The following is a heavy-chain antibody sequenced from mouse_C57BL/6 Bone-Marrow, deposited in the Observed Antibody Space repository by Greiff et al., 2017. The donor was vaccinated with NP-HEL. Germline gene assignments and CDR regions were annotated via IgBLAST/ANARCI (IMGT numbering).Heavy chain of an antibody. CDR1: GYTFTSYW. CDR3: APNYYGSSESY. D-gene: IGHD1-1*01. J-gene: IGHJ2*01. V-gene: IGHV1-64*01. CDR2: IHPNSGST. Sequence: QVQLQQPGAELVKPGASVKLSCKASGYTFTSYWMHWVKQRPGQGLGWIGMIHPNSGSTNYNEKFKSKATLTVDKSSSTAYMQLSSLTSEDSAVYYCAPNYYGSSESYWGQGTTLTVSS.